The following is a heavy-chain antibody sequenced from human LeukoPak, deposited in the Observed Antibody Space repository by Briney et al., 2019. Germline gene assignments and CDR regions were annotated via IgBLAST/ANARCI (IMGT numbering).Heavy chain of an antibody. D-gene: IGHD6-19*01. CDR1: GFTFSSYA. Sequence: GGSLRLSCATAGFTFSSYAMSWVRQAPGKGLEWVSAISGSGGSTYYADSVKGRFTISRDNSKNTLYLQMNSLRAEDTAVYYCAKDLYNNAVADNFDYWGQGTLVTVSS. CDR2: ISGSGGST. J-gene: IGHJ4*02. V-gene: IGHV3-23*01. CDR3: AKDLYNNAVADNFDY.